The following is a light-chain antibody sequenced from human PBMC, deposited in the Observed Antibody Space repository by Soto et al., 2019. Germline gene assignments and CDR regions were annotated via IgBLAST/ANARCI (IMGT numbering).Light chain of an antibody. CDR3: QQYGSSPGT. CDR1: QSVRSNY. J-gene: IGKJ1*01. Sequence: EIVLTQSPGTLSLSPGERATLSCRASQSVRSNYLAWYQQKPGQAPRLIIYGASSRTAGVPDRISGSGSGTDFILAISRLEPEDFAVYFCQQYGSSPGTFGQGTKVEIK. V-gene: IGKV3-20*01. CDR2: GAS.